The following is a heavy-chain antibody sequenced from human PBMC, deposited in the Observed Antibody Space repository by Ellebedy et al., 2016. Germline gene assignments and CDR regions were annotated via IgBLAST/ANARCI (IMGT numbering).Heavy chain of an antibody. CDR1: GFTFGNYA. Sequence: GESLKISXAASGFTFGNYAMSWVRQAPGKGLEWVSGISGSGGATYYADSVKGRFTISRDNSKGTLYLVLNSLGADDTAVYYCAKVPYGDYEGAFDVWGQGTMVTVSS. CDR2: ISGSGGAT. CDR3: AKVPYGDYEGAFDV. D-gene: IGHD4-17*01. V-gene: IGHV3-23*01. J-gene: IGHJ3*01.